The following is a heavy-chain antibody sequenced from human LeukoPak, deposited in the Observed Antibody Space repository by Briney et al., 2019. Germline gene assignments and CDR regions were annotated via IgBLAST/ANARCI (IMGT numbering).Heavy chain of an antibody. CDR2: IIPIFGTA. D-gene: IGHD1-1*01. J-gene: IGHJ6*03. V-gene: IGHV1-69*13. Sequence: SVKVSCKASGGTFSSYAISWVRQAPGQGLEWMGGIIPIFGTANYAQKFQGRVTITADESTSTAYMELSSLRSEDTAVYYCGKDHWKRSLFVYYYKDGWGKGTTVTVSS. CDR3: GKDHWKRSLFVYYYKDG. CDR1: GGTFSSYA.